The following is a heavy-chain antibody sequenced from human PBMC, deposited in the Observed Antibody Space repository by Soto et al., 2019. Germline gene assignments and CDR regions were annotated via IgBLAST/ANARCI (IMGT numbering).Heavy chain of an antibody. D-gene: IGHD4-17*01. Sequence: EVQLLESGGGFLQPGGSLRLSCAASGFTFGGYAMNWVRQAPGKGLEWVSGISGGGDATFYTDSVKGRFTISRDNSGNTLYLQMNSLRAEDTAVYFCGRKSQGSVTVTGNWSFDLWGRGTLVTVSS. CDR2: ISGGGDAT. CDR3: GRKSQGSVTVTGNWSFDL. CDR1: GFTFGGYA. J-gene: IGHJ2*01. V-gene: IGHV3-23*01.